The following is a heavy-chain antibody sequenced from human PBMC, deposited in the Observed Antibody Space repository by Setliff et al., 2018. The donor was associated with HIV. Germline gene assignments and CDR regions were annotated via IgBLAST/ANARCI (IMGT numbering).Heavy chain of an antibody. V-gene: IGHV4-61*02. CDR3: ARSHFYCSGGSCYSGYFDY. D-gene: IGHD2-15*01. CDR2: IYTSGST. Sequence: SETLSLTCTVSGGSISSGCYYWSWIRQPAGKGLEWIGRIYTSGSTNYNPSLKSRVTISVDTSKNQFSLKLSSVTAADTAVYYCARSHFYCSGGSCYSGYFDYWGQGTLVTVSS. CDR1: GGSISSGCYY. J-gene: IGHJ4*02.